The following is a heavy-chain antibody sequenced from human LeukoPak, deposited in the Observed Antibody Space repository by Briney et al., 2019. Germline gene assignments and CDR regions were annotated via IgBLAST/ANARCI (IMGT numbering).Heavy chain of an antibody. CDR2: ISAYDGNT. CDR1: GYTFSSYG. J-gene: IGHJ6*03. Sequence: ASVKVSCKASGYTFSSYGISWVRQAPGQGLEWMGWISAYDGNTNYAQKLQGRVTMTTDTSTSTAYMELRSLRSDDTAVYYRARIVFYYYYMDVWVKGTTVTVSS. V-gene: IGHV1-18*01. D-gene: IGHD2-15*01. CDR3: ARIVFYYYYMDV.